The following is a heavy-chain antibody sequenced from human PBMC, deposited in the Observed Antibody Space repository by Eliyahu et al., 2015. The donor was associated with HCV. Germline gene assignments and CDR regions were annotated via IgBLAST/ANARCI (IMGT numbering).Heavy chain of an antibody. CDR3: ARDLTEGTTMTKGGFYFYGMDV. CDR2: ISTSGAYT. J-gene: IGHJ6*02. V-gene: IGHV3-21*02. Sequence: EVQLVESGGGLVNPGGSLRLSCAAXGXXFSSYSINWVRQAPGKGREWVSLISTSGAYTYYADSVKGRFTISRDNAKNSLFLQMNSLRAEDTAVYYCARDLTEGTTMTKGGFYFYGMDVWGQGTTVTVSS. CDR1: GXXFSSYS. D-gene: IGHD4-11*01.